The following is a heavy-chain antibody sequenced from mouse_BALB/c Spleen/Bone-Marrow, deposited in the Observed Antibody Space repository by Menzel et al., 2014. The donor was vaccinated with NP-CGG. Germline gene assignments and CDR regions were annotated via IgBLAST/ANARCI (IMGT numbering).Heavy chain of an antibody. CDR2: IYPGNVNT. V-gene: IGHV1S56*01. Sequence: VQGVESGPELVKPGASVRISCKASGYTFTSYYIHWVKQRPGQGLEWIGWIYPGNVNTKYNEKFKGKATLTADKSSSTAYMQLSSLTSEDSAVYFCATYDYWGQGTTLTVSS. J-gene: IGHJ2*01. CDR3: ATYDY. CDR1: GYTFTSYY.